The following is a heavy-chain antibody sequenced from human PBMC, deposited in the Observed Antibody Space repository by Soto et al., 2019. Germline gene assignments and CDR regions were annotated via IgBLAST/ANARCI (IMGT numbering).Heavy chain of an antibody. D-gene: IGHD3-9*01. Sequence: SGPTLVNPTQTLTLTCTFSGFSLSTSGMCVSWIRQPPGKALEWLARIDWDDDKYYSTSLKTRLTISKDTSKNQVVLTMTNMDPVDTATYYCARMDLGYFDWLEVGYFDYWGQGTLVTVSS. V-gene: IGHV2-70*11. CDR2: IDWDDDK. CDR3: ARMDLGYFDWLEVGYFDY. CDR1: GFSLSTSGMC. J-gene: IGHJ4*02.